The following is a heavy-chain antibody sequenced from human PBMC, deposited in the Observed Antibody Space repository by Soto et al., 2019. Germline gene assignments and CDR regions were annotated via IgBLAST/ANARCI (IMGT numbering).Heavy chain of an antibody. CDR1: GFTFSDHY. D-gene: IGHD5-12*01. CDR2: SRDKVHSHTT. V-gene: IGHV3-72*01. CDR3: ARGVVSTGYFDY. Sequence: EVQLAESGGGLVQPGGSLRLSCAASGFTFSDHYMDWVRQAPGKGLEWVGRSRDKVHSHTTEYAASVKGRFTISRGDSANSLYLQMNSLTNEDTAVYYCARGVVSTGYFDYWGQGTLVTVSS. J-gene: IGHJ4*02.